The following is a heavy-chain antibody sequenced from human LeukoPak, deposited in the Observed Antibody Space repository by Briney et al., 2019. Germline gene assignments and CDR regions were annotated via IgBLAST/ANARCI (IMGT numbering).Heavy chain of an antibody. CDR1: GFTFSSYG. J-gene: IGHJ4*02. D-gene: IGHD2-21*02. CDR3: ARESGGDSY. Sequence: GGSLRLSCAASGFTFSSYGMHWVRQAPGKGLEWVSAISGSGGSTYYADSVKGRFTIPRDNAKNTLYLQMNSLRAEDTAVYYCARESGGDSYWGQGTLVTVSS. CDR2: ISGSGGST. V-gene: IGHV3-23*01.